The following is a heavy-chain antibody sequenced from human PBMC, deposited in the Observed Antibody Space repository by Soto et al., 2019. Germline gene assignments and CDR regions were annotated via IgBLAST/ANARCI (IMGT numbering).Heavy chain of an antibody. CDR1: GFTFSTYG. Sequence: QVQLVESGGGVVQPGKSLRLSCVASGFTFSTYGMHWVRQAPGKGLEWVAVISYDGSNKYCADSVKGRFTISRDNSKNTVYLQMNSLRAEDTAIYYCAKAVGATQRGYFDSWGQGTLVTVSS. V-gene: IGHV3-30*18. CDR2: ISYDGSNK. J-gene: IGHJ4*02. CDR3: AKAVGATQRGYFDS. D-gene: IGHD1-26*01.